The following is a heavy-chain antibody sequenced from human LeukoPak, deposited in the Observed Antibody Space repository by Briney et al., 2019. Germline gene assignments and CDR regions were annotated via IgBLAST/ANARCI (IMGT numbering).Heavy chain of an antibody. Sequence: GGSLRLSCAASRFTFSSYWLSWVGQARGKGLEWVANIKQDGSEKYYVDSVKGRFTISRDNAKNSLYLQMNSLRAEDTAVYYCARADSDSIVVVPAAIHYWGQGTLVTVSS. CDR1: RFTFSSYW. CDR3: ARADSDSIVVVPAAIHY. D-gene: IGHD2-2*01. J-gene: IGHJ4*02. V-gene: IGHV3-7*03. CDR2: IKQDGSEK.